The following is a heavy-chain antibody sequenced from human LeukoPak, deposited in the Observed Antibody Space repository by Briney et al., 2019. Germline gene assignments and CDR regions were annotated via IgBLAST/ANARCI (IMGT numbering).Heavy chain of an antibody. Sequence: SETLSLTCTVSGGSISSGDYYWSWIRQPPGKGLEWIGYIYYSGSTYYNPSLKSRVTISVDTSKNQFSLKLSSVTAADTAVYYCATALVGYCSSTSCYTPSYYYYMDVWGKGTTVTVSS. J-gene: IGHJ6*03. CDR2: IYYSGST. V-gene: IGHV4-30-4*08. CDR3: ATALVGYCSSTSCYTPSYYYYMDV. D-gene: IGHD2-2*02. CDR1: GGSISSGDYY.